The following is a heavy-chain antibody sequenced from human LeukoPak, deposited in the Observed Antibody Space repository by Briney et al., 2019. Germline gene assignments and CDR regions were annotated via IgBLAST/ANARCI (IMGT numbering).Heavy chain of an antibody. Sequence: PSETLSLTCAVYGGSFSGYYWSWIRQPPGKGLEWIGEINHSGSTNYNPSLKSRVTISVDTSKNQFSLKLSSVTAADTAVYYCARGDRYGYYFDYWGQGTLVTVSS. CDR1: GGSFSGYY. V-gene: IGHV4-34*01. CDR2: INHSGST. D-gene: IGHD3-16*01. CDR3: ARGDRYGYYFDY. J-gene: IGHJ4*02.